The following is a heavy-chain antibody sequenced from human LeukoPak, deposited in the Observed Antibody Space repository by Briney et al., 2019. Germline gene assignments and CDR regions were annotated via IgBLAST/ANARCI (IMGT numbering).Heavy chain of an antibody. V-gene: IGHV3-30*18. Sequence: PGRSLTLSCAAPGFTFSIYGMHGVRQAPGKGLEWVAVISYDGSNKYYANSVKGRFRISRDNSKTTLYLQMNSLRAEDTAVYYCAKAMITNGSGGGNVMDVWGKGTTVTVSS. J-gene: IGHJ6*04. CDR3: AKAMITNGSGGGNVMDV. D-gene: IGHD3-16*01. CDR2: ISYDGSNK. CDR1: GFTFSIYG.